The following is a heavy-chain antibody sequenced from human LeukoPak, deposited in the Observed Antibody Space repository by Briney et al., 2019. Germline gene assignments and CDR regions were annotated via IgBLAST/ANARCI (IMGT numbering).Heavy chain of an antibody. CDR2: ISSSSSYI. V-gene: IGHV3-21*01. D-gene: IGHD6-13*01. CDR1: GFTFSSYS. CDR3: ARDGRYSSSWSYYFDY. J-gene: IGHJ4*02. Sequence: GGSLRLSCAASGFTFSSYSMNWVRQAPGKGLEWVSSISSSSSYIYYADSVKGRFTISRDNAKTSLYLQMNSLRAEDTAVYYCARDGRYSSSWSYYFDYGGQGTLVTVSS.